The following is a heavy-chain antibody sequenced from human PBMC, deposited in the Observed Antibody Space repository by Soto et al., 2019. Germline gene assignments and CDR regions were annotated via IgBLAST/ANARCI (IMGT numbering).Heavy chain of an antibody. Sequence: EVQLVESGGGLVQPGGSLRLSCAASGFTFSSYSMNWVRQAPGKGLEWVSYISSSSRTIYYADSVKGRFTISRDNAKNSLYLQMNSLRAEDTAVYYCARGYYGSGSYYGEGYYYYGMDVWGQGTTVTVSS. CDR1: GFTFSSYS. CDR2: ISSSSRTI. V-gene: IGHV3-48*01. D-gene: IGHD3-10*01. CDR3: ARGYYGSGSYYGEGYYYYGMDV. J-gene: IGHJ6*02.